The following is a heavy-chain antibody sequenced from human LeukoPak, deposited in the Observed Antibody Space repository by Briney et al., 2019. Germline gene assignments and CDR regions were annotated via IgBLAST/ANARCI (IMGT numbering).Heavy chain of an antibody. D-gene: IGHD3-16*01. CDR1: GASITGHY. Sequence: SETLSLTCTVSGASITGHYWSWIRQPPGKGLEWFGFIYYSGTTNYNPSLKSRVTISVDTSKNQFSLTLSSVTAADTAVYYCARHLGGGIYFDYWGQGTLVTVSS. J-gene: IGHJ4*02. V-gene: IGHV4-59*08. CDR2: IYYSGTT. CDR3: ARHLGGGIYFDY.